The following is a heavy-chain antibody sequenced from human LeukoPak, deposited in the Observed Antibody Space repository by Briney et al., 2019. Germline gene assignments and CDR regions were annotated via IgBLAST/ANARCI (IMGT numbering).Heavy chain of an antibody. CDR2: INHSGST. CDR1: GGSISSSSYY. Sequence: SETLSLTCTASGGSISSSSYYWSWIRQPPGKGLEWIGEINHSGSTNYNPSLKSRVTISVDTSKNQFSLKLSSVTAADTAVYCCARRCSSTSCYTDYWGQGTLVTVSS. D-gene: IGHD2-2*02. J-gene: IGHJ4*02. V-gene: IGHV4-39*07. CDR3: ARRCSSTSCYTDY.